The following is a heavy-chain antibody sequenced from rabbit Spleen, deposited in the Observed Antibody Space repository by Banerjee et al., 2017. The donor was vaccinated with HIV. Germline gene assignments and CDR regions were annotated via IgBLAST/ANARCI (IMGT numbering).Heavy chain of an antibody. CDR1: GFSFSNKAV. Sequence: QEQLVESGGGLVKPGASLTLTCKASGFSFSNKAVMCWVRQAPGKGLEWIACIYAGSGTTYYASWAKGRFTISKTSSTTVTLQMASLTAADTATYFCARGNAGDAGYGLWGPGTLVTVS. CDR2: IYAGSGTT. V-gene: IGHV1S45*01. D-gene: IGHD4-2*01. J-gene: IGHJ4*01. CDR3: ARGNAGDAGYGL.